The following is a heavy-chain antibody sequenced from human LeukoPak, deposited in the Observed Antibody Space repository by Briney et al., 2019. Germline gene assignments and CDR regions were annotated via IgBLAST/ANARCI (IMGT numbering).Heavy chain of an antibody. V-gene: IGHV4-39*07. J-gene: IGHJ6*03. Sequence: SETLSLTCTVSGGSISSSSYYWGWIRQPPGKGLEWIGSIYYSGSTYYNPSLKSRVTISVDTSKNQFSLKLGSVTAADTAVYYCARDSPYYDFWSGYFPDLGNMDVWGKGTTVTVSS. CDR3: ARDSPYYDFWSGYFPDLGNMDV. CDR1: GGSISSSSYY. CDR2: IYYSGST. D-gene: IGHD3-3*01.